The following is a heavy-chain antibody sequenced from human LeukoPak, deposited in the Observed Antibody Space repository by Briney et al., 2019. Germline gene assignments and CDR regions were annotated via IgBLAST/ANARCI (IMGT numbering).Heavy chain of an antibody. CDR3: ARDNNGDFWSGYYYYYYYYMDV. J-gene: IGHJ6*03. Sequence: SETLSLTCTVSGGSISSYYWSWIRQPAGKGLEWIGRIYTSGGTNYNPSLKSRVTMSVDTSKNQFSLKLSSVTAADTAVYYCARDNNGDFWSGYYYYYYYYMDVWGKGTTVTVSS. CDR1: GGSISSYY. V-gene: IGHV4-4*07. CDR2: IYTSGGT. D-gene: IGHD3-3*01.